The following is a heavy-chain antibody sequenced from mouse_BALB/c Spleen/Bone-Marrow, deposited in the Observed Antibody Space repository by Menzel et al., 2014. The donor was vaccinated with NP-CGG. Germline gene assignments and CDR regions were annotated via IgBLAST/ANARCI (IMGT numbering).Heavy chain of an antibody. CDR2: ILAGGST. Sequence: VQGVESGPGLVAPSQSLPITCTVSGFSLTSYGVHWVRQPPGKGLEWLGVILAGGSTNYNSALMSRLSISKDNSKSQVYIKMNSLQTDDTAMYYCAGDYDCSNYFDYWGQGTTLTVSS. CDR1: GFSLTSYG. J-gene: IGHJ2*01. D-gene: IGHD1-1*01. CDR3: AGDYDCSNYFDY. V-gene: IGHV2-9*02.